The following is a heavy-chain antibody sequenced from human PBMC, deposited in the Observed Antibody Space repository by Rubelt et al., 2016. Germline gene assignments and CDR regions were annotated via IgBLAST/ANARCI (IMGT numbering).Heavy chain of an antibody. CDR1: GFSLTTSGVG. D-gene: IGHD2-2*01. J-gene: IGHJ3*02. Sequence: QITLKESGPTLVKPTQTLTLTCTFSGFSLTTSGVGVGWIRQPPGKALEWLAPIYWGDDKRYSQSLTRRLTITKETPKTQVVLTMNTMYPVDTATYYCAHRLPYSSSWSFGTFDIWGQGTMVTVSS. V-gene: IGHV2-5*02. CDR3: AHRLPYSSSWSFGTFDI. CDR2: IYWGDDK.